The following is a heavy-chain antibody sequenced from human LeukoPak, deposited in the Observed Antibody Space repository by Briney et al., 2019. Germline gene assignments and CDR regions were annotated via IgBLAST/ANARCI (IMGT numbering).Heavy chain of an antibody. Sequence: SETLSLTCTVSGCSISGYYWSWIRQPPGKGLEYIGYIYYSGSTYYNPSLKSRITISVDTSKNQFSLKLSSVTAADTAVYYCARHYYDSSGYYYFDYWGQGTLVTVSS. J-gene: IGHJ4*02. V-gene: IGHV4-59*08. CDR1: GCSISGYY. D-gene: IGHD3-22*01. CDR3: ARHYYDSSGYYYFDY. CDR2: IYYSGST.